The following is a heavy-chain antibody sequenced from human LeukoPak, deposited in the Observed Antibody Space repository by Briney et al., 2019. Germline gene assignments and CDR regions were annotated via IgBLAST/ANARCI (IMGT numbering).Heavy chain of an antibody. CDR2: IYHSGST. Sequence: SETLSLTCAVSGGSISSRNWWTWVRQPPGKGLEWIGEIYHSGSTNYNPSLKSRVTISVDKSKNQFSLKLSSVTAADTAVYYCARASITMVRGVIIGWFDPWGQGTLVTVSS. V-gene: IGHV4-4*02. CDR1: GGSISSRNW. J-gene: IGHJ5*02. D-gene: IGHD3-10*01. CDR3: ARASITMVRGVIIGWFDP.